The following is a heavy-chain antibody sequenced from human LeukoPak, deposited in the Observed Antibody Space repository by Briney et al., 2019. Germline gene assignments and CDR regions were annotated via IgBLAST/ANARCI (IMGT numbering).Heavy chain of an antibody. D-gene: IGHD5-18*01. CDR3: AKDTAMVLDY. Sequence: GGSLRLSCAASGFTFSSYGMHWVRQAPGKGLEWVAVISYDGSNKYYADSVKGRFTISRDNSKNTLYLQMNSLRAEDTAVYYCAKDTAMVLDYRGQGTLVTVSS. V-gene: IGHV3-30*18. CDR1: GFTFSSYG. J-gene: IGHJ4*02. CDR2: ISYDGSNK.